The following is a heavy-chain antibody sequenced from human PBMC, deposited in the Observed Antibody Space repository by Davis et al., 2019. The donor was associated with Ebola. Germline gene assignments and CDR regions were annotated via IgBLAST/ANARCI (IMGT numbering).Heavy chain of an antibody. D-gene: IGHD4-17*01. CDR3: TTTTVTTDY. CDR2: IRSKTNRYAT. J-gene: IGHJ4*02. CDR1: WFTLSGSA. Sequence: GESLITSCASPWFTLSGSAMHRVRQAPGKGLERVGRIRSKTNRYATADAASVNGRFTITRQDSKNTEYLQVNSLKTEEPAVDYCTTTTVTTDYWGQGTLVTVSS. V-gene: IGHV3-73*01.